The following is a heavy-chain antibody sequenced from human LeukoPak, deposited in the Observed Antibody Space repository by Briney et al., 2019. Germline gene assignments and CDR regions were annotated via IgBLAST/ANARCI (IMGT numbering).Heavy chain of an antibody. Sequence: ASAKVSCKTSGYSFTTYYVHWGREAPGQGLEWRGIINPTGGITRYAQKFQGRVTMTRDTSTRQVHMELSSLRSEDTAVYYCARDYSSSYNKRYFDYWGQGTLVSVSS. CDR1: GYSFTTYY. J-gene: IGHJ4*02. V-gene: IGHV1-46*01. D-gene: IGHD6-6*01. CDR2: INPTGGIT. CDR3: ARDYSSSYNKRYFDY.